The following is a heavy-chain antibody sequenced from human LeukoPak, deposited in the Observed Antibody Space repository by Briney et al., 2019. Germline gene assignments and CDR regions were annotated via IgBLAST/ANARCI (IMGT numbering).Heavy chain of an antibody. J-gene: IGHJ6*03. CDR3: ARASVVVVPAAMNYYYYMDV. D-gene: IGHD2-2*01. Sequence: PSGTLSLTCAVSGGSISRSNWWSWVRQPPGKGLEWIGEIYHSGSTNYNPSLKSRVTISVDKSKNQFSLKLSSVTAADTAVYYCARASVVVVPAAMNYYYYMDVWGKGTTVTVSS. V-gene: IGHV4-4*02. CDR1: GGSISRSNW. CDR2: IYHSGST.